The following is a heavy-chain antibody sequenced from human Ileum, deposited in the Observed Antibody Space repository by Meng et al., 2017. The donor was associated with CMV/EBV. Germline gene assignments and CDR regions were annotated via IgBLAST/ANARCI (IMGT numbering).Heavy chain of an antibody. CDR3: ARDIGWEHARFDC. Sequence: ASVKVSCKASGYNFINYGISWVRQAPGQGLEWMGWTSADNGNTVYAQNLQGRVTMTTDTSTSTAYMELRSLRSDDTAMYYCARDIGWEHARFDCRGQGTLVTVSS. CDR2: TSADNGNT. CDR1: GYNFINYG. J-gene: IGHJ4*02. D-gene: IGHD1-26*01. V-gene: IGHV1-18*01.